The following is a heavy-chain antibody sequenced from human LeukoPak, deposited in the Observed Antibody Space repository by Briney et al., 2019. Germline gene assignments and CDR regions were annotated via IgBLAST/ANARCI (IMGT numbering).Heavy chain of an antibody. Sequence: SETLSLTCTVSAYSISSGYYWGWIRQPPGKGLEWIGSIYHSGSTYYNPSLRSRVTISVDTSKNQFSLKVSSVTAADTAVYYCARQSDYYGSGSYYNANAYYFDYWGQGTLVTVSS. J-gene: IGHJ4*02. CDR1: AYSISSGYY. CDR3: ARQSDYYGSGSYYNANAYYFDY. D-gene: IGHD3-10*01. V-gene: IGHV4-38-2*02. CDR2: IYHSGST.